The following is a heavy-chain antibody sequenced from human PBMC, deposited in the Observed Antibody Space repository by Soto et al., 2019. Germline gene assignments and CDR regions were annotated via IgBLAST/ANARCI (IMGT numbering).Heavy chain of an antibody. CDR3: ARVWRLWFGEHQDPPI. CDR2: IYYSGST. D-gene: IGHD3-10*01. J-gene: IGHJ3*02. Sequence: PSETLSLTCTVSGGSISSGDYYWSWIRQPPGKGLEWIGYIYYSGSTYYNPSLKSRVTISVDTSKNQFSLKLSSVTAADTAVYYCARVWRLWFGEHQDPPIWGQGTMVTVSS. V-gene: IGHV4-30-4*01. CDR1: GGSISSGDYY.